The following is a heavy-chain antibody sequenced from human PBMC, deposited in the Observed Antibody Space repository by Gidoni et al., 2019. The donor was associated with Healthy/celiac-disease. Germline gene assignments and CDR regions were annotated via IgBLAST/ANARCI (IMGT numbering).Heavy chain of an antibody. D-gene: IGHD3-3*01. CDR2: IFSNDEK. Sequence: QVTLKESGPVLVKPTETLTLTCTVSGFSLSNARMGVSWIRQPPGKALEWLAHIFSNDEKSYSTSLKSRLTISKDTSKSQVVLTMTNMDPVDTATYYCARILTGITIFGVGNWFDPWGQGTLVTVSS. J-gene: IGHJ5*02. CDR1: GFSLSNARMG. CDR3: ARILTGITIFGVGNWFDP. V-gene: IGHV2-26*01.